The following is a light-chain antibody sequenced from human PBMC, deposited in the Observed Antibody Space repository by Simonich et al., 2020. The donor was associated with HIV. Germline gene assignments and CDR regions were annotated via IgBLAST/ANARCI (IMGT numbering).Light chain of an antibody. CDR1: SSDVGSHKF. J-gene: IGLJ2*01. Sequence: QSALTQPASVSGARGQSITISCTGSSSDVGSHKFVSWFQQPPGKALKLMIIEGTKRPAEVSHRFSGSKSGNTASLTISGLQAEDEADYYCCSYAVGVIFGGGTKLTVL. V-gene: IGLV2-23*01. CDR3: CSYAVGVI. CDR2: EGT.